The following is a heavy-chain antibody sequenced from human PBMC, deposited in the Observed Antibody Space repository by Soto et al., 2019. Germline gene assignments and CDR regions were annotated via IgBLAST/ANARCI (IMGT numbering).Heavy chain of an antibody. J-gene: IGHJ4*02. D-gene: IGHD1-26*01. CDR2: ILYDGSNK. Sequence: PGGSLRLSCAASGFTFRNSAMHWVRQAPGKGLEWVAVILYDGSNKYYADSVKGRFTISRDNSKNTVYLQMNSLRAEDTAVYYCAREKATEAYNFDCWGQGTLVTVSS. CDR3: AREKATEAYNFDC. CDR1: GFTFRNSA. V-gene: IGHV3-30-3*01.